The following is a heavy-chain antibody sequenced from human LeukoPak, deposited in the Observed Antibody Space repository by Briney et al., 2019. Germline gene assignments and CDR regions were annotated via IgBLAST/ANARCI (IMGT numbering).Heavy chain of an antibody. CDR1: GASIISSSYY. V-gene: IGHV4-39*07. J-gene: IGHJ3*02. Sequence: SETLSLTCSLSGASIISSSYYWAWIRQPPGMGLEWIGSIYYSGITYYNPSLKSRATVSVDTSKNQFSLKLSSVTAADTAVYYCARGFLGDAFDIWGQGTMVTVSS. CDR3: ARGFLGDAFDI. D-gene: IGHD3-3*01. CDR2: IYYSGIT.